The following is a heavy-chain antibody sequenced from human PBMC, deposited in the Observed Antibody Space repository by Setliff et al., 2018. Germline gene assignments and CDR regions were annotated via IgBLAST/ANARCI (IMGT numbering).Heavy chain of an antibody. D-gene: IGHD2-15*01. CDR2: IYTSWST. CDR3: ARTCSGSGCYAGLES. J-gene: IGHJ4*02. CDR1: GGSISSHY. Sequence: SETLSLTCTVSGGSISSHYWSWIRQPPGKGLEWIGYIYTSWSTNYNPSLKSRVTISVDTSKNQFSLKLSSVTAADTAVYYCARTCSGSGCYAGLESWGQGTPVTVSS. V-gene: IGHV4-4*08.